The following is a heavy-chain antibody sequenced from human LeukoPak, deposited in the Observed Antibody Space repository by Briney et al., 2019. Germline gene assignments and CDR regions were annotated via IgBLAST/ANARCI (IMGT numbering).Heavy chain of an antibody. CDR1: GGSISSSSYY. CDR2: IYYSGST. Sequence: PSETLSLTCTVSGGSISSSSYYWGWIRQPPGKGLEWIGSIYYSGSTYYNPSLKSRVTISVDTSKNQFSLKLSSVTAADTAVYYCSSGIVGPYLKFVFDYWGQGTLVTVSS. CDR3: SSGIVGPYLKFVFDY. V-gene: IGHV4-39*01. J-gene: IGHJ4*02. D-gene: IGHD1-26*01.